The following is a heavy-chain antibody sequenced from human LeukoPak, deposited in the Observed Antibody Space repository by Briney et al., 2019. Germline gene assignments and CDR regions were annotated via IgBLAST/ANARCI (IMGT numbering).Heavy chain of an antibody. V-gene: IGHV3-53*01. CDR2: IYSGGST. Sequence: PGGSLRLSCAASGFTVSSNYMSWVRQAPGKGLEWVSVIYSGGSTYYADSVKGRFTISRDNSKNTLYLQMNSLRAEDTAVYYCAKGSSYDFWSGYHIDYWGQGTLVTVSS. D-gene: IGHD3-3*01. CDR3: AKGSSYDFWSGYHIDY. J-gene: IGHJ4*02. CDR1: GFTVSSNY.